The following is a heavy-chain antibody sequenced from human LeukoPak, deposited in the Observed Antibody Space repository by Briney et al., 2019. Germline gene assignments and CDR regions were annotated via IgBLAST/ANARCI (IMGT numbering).Heavy chain of an antibody. J-gene: IGHJ4*02. CDR2: IGTAGDT. V-gene: IGHV3-13*01. CDR3: ARGCPEGPQYSSSWYLVDY. Sequence: PGGSLRLSCAASGFTFSSYDMHWVRQATGKGLEWVSAIGTAGDTYYPGSVKGRFTISRENAKNSLYLQMNSLRAGDTGVYYCARGCPEGPQYSSSWYLVDYWGQGTLVTVSS. D-gene: IGHD6-13*01. CDR1: GFTFSSYD.